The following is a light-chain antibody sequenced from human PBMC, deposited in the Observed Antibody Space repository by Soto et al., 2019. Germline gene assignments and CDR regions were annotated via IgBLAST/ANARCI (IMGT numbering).Light chain of an antibody. V-gene: IGKV3-15*01. CDR3: QQYNKWPFT. Sequence: EIVLTQSPGTLSLSPGERATLSCRASQSVISSSLAWYQQKPGQAPRLLIYGASTRATAIPARISGSGSGTEFTLTISSLQSEDFAVYSCQQYNKWPFTFGPGTKVDI. CDR1: QSVISS. CDR2: GAS. J-gene: IGKJ3*01.